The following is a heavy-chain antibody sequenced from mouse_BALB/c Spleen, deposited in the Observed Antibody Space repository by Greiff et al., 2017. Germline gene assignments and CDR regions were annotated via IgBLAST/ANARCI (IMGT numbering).Heavy chain of an antibody. Sequence: EVKLMESGAELVRPGALVKLSCKASGFNIKDYYMHWVKQRPEQGLEWIGWIDPENGNTIYDPKFQGKASITADTSSNTAYLQLSSLTSEDTAVYYCARRRYDVGWFAYWGQGTLVTVSA. CDR3: ARRRYDVGWFAY. CDR1: GFNIKDYY. CDR2: IDPENGNT. D-gene: IGHD2-14*01. J-gene: IGHJ3*01. V-gene: IGHV14-1*02.